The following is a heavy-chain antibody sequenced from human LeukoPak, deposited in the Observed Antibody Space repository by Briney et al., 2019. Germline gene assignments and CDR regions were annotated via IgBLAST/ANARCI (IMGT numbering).Heavy chain of an antibody. CDR1: GYTFTSYA. CDR3: ARGVSASSGWYVIDH. J-gene: IGHJ5*02. Sequence: GASVKVSCKASGYTFTSYAMHWVRQAPGQRLEWMGWINAGNGNTKYSQKFQGRVTITRETSASTVYMELRSLRSEDTAVYYCARGVSASSGWYVIDHWGQGTLVTVSS. CDR2: INAGNGNT. V-gene: IGHV1-3*01. D-gene: IGHD6-19*01.